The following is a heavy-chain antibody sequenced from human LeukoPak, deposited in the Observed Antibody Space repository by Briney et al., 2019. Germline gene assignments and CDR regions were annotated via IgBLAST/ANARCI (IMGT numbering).Heavy chain of an antibody. CDR3: ATSSYYDFWSGYDY. V-gene: IGHV1-24*01. J-gene: IGHJ4*02. D-gene: IGHD3-3*01. Sequence: GASVKVSCKVSGYTLTELSMHWVRQAPGKGLEWMGGFDPEDGETIYAQKFQGRATMTEDTSTDTAYMELSSLRSEDTAVYYCATSSYYDFWSGYDYWGQGTLVTVSS. CDR2: FDPEDGET. CDR1: GYTLTELS.